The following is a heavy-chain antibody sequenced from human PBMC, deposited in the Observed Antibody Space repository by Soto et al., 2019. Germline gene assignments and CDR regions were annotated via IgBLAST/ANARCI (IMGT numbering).Heavy chain of an antibody. CDR2: ISATGGGT. V-gene: IGHV3-23*01. CDR3: AKDRRAGGNSAFYFDF. Sequence: SLRLSCAASGFKFSNYAMSWVRQAPGKGLEWVSLISATGGGTYYADSVKGRFTISRDNSHNTLYLQVHSLTAEDTAVYYCAKDRRAGGNSAFYFDFWGQGAQVTVSS. J-gene: IGHJ4*02. D-gene: IGHD3-16*01. CDR1: GFKFSNYA.